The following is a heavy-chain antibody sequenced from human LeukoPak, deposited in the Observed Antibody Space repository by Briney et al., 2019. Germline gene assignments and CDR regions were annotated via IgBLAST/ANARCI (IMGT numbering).Heavy chain of an antibody. CDR2: IYDTGRT. Sequence: GGSLRLSCAASGFSVRNNYMSWVRQAPGKGLEWVALIYDTGRTYYADSVKGRFIISRDRSKNTLFLQMNSLTAEDTAVYYCAREYGDYLGDSWGQGTLVIVSS. CDR3: AREYGDYLGDS. J-gene: IGHJ5*01. CDR1: GFSVRNNY. V-gene: IGHV3-53*01. D-gene: IGHD4-17*01.